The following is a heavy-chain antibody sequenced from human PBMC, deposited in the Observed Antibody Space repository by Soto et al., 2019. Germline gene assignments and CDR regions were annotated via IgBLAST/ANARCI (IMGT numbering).Heavy chain of an antibody. CDR3: ARDQDCSGGSCYSEYYYGMDV. V-gene: IGHV4-59*01. Sequence: PSETLYLTCTVSGGTISSYYWSWIRQPPGKGLEWIGYIYYSGSTNYNPSLKSRVTISVDTSKNQFSLKLSSVTAADTAVYYCARDQDCSGGSCYSEYYYGMDVWGQGTTVTVSS. CDR1: GGTISSYY. J-gene: IGHJ6*02. D-gene: IGHD2-15*01. CDR2: IYYSGST.